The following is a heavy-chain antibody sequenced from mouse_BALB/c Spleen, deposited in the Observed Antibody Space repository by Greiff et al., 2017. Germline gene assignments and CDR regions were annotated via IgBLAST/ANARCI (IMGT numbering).Heavy chain of an antibody. CDR3: ARARHYYGSSYDY. D-gene: IGHD1-1*01. Sequence: EVKLMESGGGLVQPGGSRKLSCAASGFTFSDYGMAWVRQAPGKGPEWVAFISNLAYSIYYADTVTGRFTISRENAKNTLYLEMSSLRSEDTAMYYCARARHYYGSSYDYWGQGTTLTVSS. V-gene: IGHV5-15*02. CDR1: GFTFSDYG. J-gene: IGHJ2*01. CDR2: ISNLAYSI.